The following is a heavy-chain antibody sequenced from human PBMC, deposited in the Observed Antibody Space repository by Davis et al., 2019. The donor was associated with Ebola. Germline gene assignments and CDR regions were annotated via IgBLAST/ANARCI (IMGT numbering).Heavy chain of an antibody. Sequence: PSETLSLTCAVYGGSFSGYYWSWVRQAPGKGLEWVANIKQDGSEKLYVDSVKGRFTISRDNAKTSLYLQMNSLSPEDTAVYYCARGRGLDYWGQGTLVTVSS. CDR3: ARGRGLDY. CDR1: GGSFSGYY. CDR2: IKQDGSEK. V-gene: IGHV3-7*03. J-gene: IGHJ4*02.